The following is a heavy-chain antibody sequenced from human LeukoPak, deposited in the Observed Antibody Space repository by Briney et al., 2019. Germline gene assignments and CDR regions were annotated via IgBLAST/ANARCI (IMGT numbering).Heavy chain of an antibody. CDR1: GYTFTSYA. CDR3: AKAGPDSSGYYYFDY. CDR2: INAGNGNT. D-gene: IGHD3-22*01. J-gene: IGHJ4*02. Sequence: ASVKVSCKASGYTFTSYAMHWVRQAPGQRLEWMGWINAGNGNTKYSQKFQGRVTITRDTSASTAYMELSSLRSEDTAVYYCAKAGPDSSGYYYFDYWGQGTLVTVSS. V-gene: IGHV1-3*01.